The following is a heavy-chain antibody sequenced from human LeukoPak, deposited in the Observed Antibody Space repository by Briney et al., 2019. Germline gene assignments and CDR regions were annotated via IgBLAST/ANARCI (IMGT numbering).Heavy chain of an antibody. D-gene: IGHD6-25*01. CDR3: ARELAGYSSDGGGFDY. J-gene: IGHJ4*02. Sequence: PSETLSLTCAVYGGSFSGYYWSWIRQPPGKGLEWIGEINHSGSTNYNPSLKSRVTISVDTSKNQFSLKLSSVTAADTAVYYCARELAGYSSDGGGFDYWGQGTLVTVSS. CDR1: GGSFSGYY. CDR2: INHSGST. V-gene: IGHV4-34*01.